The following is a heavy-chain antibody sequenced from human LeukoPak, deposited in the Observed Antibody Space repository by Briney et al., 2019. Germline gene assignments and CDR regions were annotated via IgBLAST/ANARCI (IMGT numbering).Heavy chain of an antibody. CDR3: ARGLTGYSSGWYGY. V-gene: IGHV3-30*03. Sequence: GGSLRLSCAASGFTFRSYGMHWVRQAPGKGLEWVAGISFDGGDKYDADSVKGRFTISRDNAKNSLYLQMNSLRAEDTAVYYCARGLTGYSSGWYGYWGQGTLVTVSS. D-gene: IGHD6-19*01. CDR2: ISFDGGDK. CDR1: GFTFRSYG. J-gene: IGHJ4*02.